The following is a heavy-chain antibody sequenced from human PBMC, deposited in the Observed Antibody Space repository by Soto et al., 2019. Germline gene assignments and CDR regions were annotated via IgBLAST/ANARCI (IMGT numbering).Heavy chain of an antibody. J-gene: IGHJ4*02. D-gene: IGHD5-12*01. Sequence: QLVQYGAEVKKPGASVRDSCKTSGPTFIAYYIHWVRQAPGQGLEWMGWIDPKSGGPTYEQKFLGSVTMTRDTSINTAYFDLNRLTSDDTAVYYCARVSVDVPEWGQGTLITVSS. V-gene: IGHV1-2*02. CDR2: IDPKSGGP. CDR1: GPTFIAYY. CDR3: ARVSVDVPE.